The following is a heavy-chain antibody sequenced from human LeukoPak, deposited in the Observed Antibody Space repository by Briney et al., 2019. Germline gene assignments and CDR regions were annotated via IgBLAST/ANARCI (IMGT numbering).Heavy chain of an antibody. V-gene: IGHV4-34*01. Sequence: SETLSLTCAVYGGSFSGYYWSWIHQPPGKGLEWIGEINHSGSTNYNPSLKSRVTISVDTSKNQFSLKLSSVTAADTAVYYCARGFGYYYGSGIERRLDYWGQGTLVTVSS. J-gene: IGHJ4*02. CDR3: ARGFGYYYGSGIERRLDY. CDR1: GGSFSGYY. D-gene: IGHD3-10*01. CDR2: INHSGST.